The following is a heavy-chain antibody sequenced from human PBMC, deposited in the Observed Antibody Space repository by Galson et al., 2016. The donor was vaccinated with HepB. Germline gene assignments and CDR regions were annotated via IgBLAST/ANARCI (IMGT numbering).Heavy chain of an antibody. CDR3: ARELDHSFYFDY. J-gene: IGHJ4*02. Sequence: SVKVSCKASGYTFNTYNMHWVRQAPGQGLEWMGIIKPSGGNTIYAQMFQDRITMTRDTSTSTVYMELISLRSEDTAVYYCARELDHSFYFDYWGQGTLLTVSS. V-gene: IGHV1-46*02. D-gene: IGHD1-14*01. CDR2: IKPSGGNT. CDR1: GYTFNTYN.